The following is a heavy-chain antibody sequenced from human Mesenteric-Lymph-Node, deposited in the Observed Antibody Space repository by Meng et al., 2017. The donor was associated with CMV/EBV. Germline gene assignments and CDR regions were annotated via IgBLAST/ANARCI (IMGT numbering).Heavy chain of an antibody. CDR2: MNWNGGSI. D-gene: IGHD3-3*01. J-gene: IGHJ3*02. CDR1: GVTFGDHG. Sequence: GGSLRLSCAGSGVTFGDHGMSWVRQAPGKGLEWVSGMNWNGGSIGYADSVKGRFTISRDNAKNSLYLQMNSLRAEDTALYYCARGAYYDFWSGYQTQAEAFDIWGQGTMVTVSS. V-gene: IGHV3-20*04. CDR3: ARGAYYDFWSGYQTQAEAFDI.